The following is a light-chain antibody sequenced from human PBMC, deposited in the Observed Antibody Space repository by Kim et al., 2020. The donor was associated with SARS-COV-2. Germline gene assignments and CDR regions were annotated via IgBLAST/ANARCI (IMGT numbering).Light chain of an antibody. CDR2: GNS. V-gene: IGLV1-40*01. Sequence: QSVLTQPPSVSGAPGQRVTISCTGRSSNIGAGYDVHWYQQLPGTAPKLLIYGNSNRPSGVPDRFSGSKSGNSASLAITGLQAEDEADYYCQSYDSRLSGSVFGGGTHLAVL. CDR3: QSYDSRLSGSV. CDR1: SSNIGAGYD. J-gene: IGLJ3*02.